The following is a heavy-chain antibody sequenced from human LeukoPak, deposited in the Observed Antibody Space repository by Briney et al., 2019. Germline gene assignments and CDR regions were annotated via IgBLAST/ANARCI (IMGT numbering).Heavy chain of an antibody. CDR1: GYTFTSYG. J-gene: IGHJ5*02. CDR2: ISAYNGNT. CDR3: ARDCSGGSCYPFDP. Sequence: ASVKVSCKASGYTFTSYGISWVRQAPGQGLEWMGWISAYNGNTNYAQKLQGRVTMTTDTSTSAAYMELRSLRSDDTAVYYCARDCSGGSCYPFDPWGQGTLVTVSS. D-gene: IGHD2-15*01. V-gene: IGHV1-18*01.